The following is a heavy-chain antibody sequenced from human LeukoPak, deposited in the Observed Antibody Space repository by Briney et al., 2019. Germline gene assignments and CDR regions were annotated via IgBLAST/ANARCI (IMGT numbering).Heavy chain of an antibody. J-gene: IGHJ4*02. CDR2: INPSPGSA. V-gene: IGHV1-46*01. CDR3: ARAAVAGHFDY. CDR1: GYTFTSYD. Sequence: ASVKVSCKASGYTFTSYDINWVRQAPGQGLEWMGIINPSPGSATYAQRFQGRVTMTRDTSTSTLYMELSSLRSEDTAIYFCARAAVAGHFDYWGQGTLVTVSS. D-gene: IGHD6-19*01.